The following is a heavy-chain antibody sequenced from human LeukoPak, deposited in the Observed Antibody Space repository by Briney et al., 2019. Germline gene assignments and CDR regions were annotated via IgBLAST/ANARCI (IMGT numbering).Heavy chain of an antibody. CDR2: LRYDGRNK. J-gene: IGHJ4*02. D-gene: IGHD3-10*01. CDR1: GFSFSTYG. Sequence: GGSLRLSCAASGFSFSTYGMSWVRQAPGKGLEGVAFLRYDGRNKYYADSVKGRFTISRDNSKNTLYLQMNSLRAEDTAVYYCATPYYYGSGSYWPFDYWGQGTLVTVSS. V-gene: IGHV3-30*02. CDR3: ATPYYYGSGSYWPFDY.